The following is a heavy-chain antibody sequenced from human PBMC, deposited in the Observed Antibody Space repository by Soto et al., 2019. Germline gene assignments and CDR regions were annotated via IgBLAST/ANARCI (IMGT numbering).Heavy chain of an antibody. D-gene: IGHD6-13*01. CDR3: ARDRRVAAAGNDAFDI. Sequence: ASVKVSCKASGYTFTGYYMHWVRQAPGQGLEWMGWINPNNGGTNYAQKFQGWVTMTRDTSISTAYMELSRLRSDDTAVYYCARDRRVAAAGNDAFDIWGQGTMVTVSS. V-gene: IGHV1-2*04. CDR1: GYTFTGYY. CDR2: INPNNGGT. J-gene: IGHJ3*02.